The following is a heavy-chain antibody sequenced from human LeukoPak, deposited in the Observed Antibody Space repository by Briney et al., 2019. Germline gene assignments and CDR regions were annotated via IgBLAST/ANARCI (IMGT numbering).Heavy chain of an antibody. CDR3: ARGLYDPYPFFAAFDI. D-gene: IGHD3-3*01. Sequence: GGSLRLSCAASGFTFSSYAMSWVRQAPGKGLEWVSAISGSGGSTYYADSVKGRFTISRDNSKNTLYLQMNSLRAEDTAVYYCARGLYDPYPFFAAFDIWGQGTMVTVSS. CDR1: GFTFSSYA. J-gene: IGHJ3*02. CDR2: ISGSGGST. V-gene: IGHV3-23*01.